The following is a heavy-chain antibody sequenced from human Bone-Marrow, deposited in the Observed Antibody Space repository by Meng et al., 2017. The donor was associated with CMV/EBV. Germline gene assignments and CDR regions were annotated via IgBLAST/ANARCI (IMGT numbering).Heavy chain of an antibody. Sequence: ASVKVSCKASGYTFTSYYMHWVRQAPGQGLEWMGIINPSGGSTSYAQKFQGRFTISRDNAKNSLYLQMNSLRAEDTAVYYCARDNGYCSSTSCYTGWFDPWGHGTLVTVSS. D-gene: IGHD2-2*02. CDR2: INPSGGST. J-gene: IGHJ5*02. CDR1: GYTFTSYY. V-gene: IGHV1-46*01. CDR3: ARDNGYCSSTSCYTGWFDP.